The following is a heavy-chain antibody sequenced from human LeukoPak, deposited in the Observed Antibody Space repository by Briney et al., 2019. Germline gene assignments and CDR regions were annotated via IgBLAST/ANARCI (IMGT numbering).Heavy chain of an antibody. CDR3: ARDRPRGYSYGALDY. J-gene: IGHJ4*02. D-gene: IGHD5-18*01. CDR2: ISYDGSNK. CDR1: GFTFSSYA. Sequence: PGGSLRLSCAASGFTFSSYAMHWVRQAPGKGLEWVAVISYDGSNKYYADSVKGRFTISRDNSKNTLYLQMNSLRAEDTAVYYCARDRPRGYSYGALDYWGQGTLVTVSS. V-gene: IGHV3-30-3*01.